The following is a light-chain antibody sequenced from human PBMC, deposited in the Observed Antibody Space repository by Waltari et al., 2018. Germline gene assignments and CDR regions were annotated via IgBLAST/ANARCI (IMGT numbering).Light chain of an antibody. CDR3: QHYVKLPVT. CDR2: GAS. Sequence: EIVLTPSPGTLSLSPGGRATLSWRASQSVSRTLAWYQQKPGQAPRLLIYGASTRATGIPDRFSGSGSGTDFTLTISRLEPEDFAVYYCQHYVKLPVTFGQGTKVEIK. CDR1: QSVSRT. J-gene: IGKJ1*01. V-gene: IGKV3-20*01.